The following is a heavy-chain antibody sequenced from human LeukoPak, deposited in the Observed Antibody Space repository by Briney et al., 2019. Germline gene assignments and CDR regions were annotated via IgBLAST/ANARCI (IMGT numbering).Heavy chain of an antibody. CDR2: INPNSGGT. V-gene: IGHV1-2*02. CDR3: ATTFHYYDSSGENDY. D-gene: IGHD3-22*01. J-gene: IGHJ4*02. CDR1: GYTFTGYY. Sequence: GASVKVSCKASGYTFTGYYMHWVRQAPGQGLEWMGWINPNSGGTNYAQKFQGRVTMTRDTSISTAYMELSSLRSEDTAVYYCATTFHYYDSSGENDYWGQGTLVTVSS.